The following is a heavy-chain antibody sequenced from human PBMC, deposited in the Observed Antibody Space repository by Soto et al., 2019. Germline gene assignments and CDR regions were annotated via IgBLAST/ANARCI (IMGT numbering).Heavy chain of an antibody. CDR2: INPNSGGT. D-gene: IGHD3-22*01. J-gene: IGHJ4*02. V-gene: IGHV1-2*02. CDR3: ARRKGDYYDSSGHHYYFDY. Sequence: ASVKVSCNACGYTITDYYVHRVRQAPGQGLEWMGWINPNSGGTKSAQKFQGRVTMTRDTSISTAYMELSRLRSDDTAVYYCARRKGDYYDSSGHHYYFDYWGQGTLVTV. CDR1: GYTITDYY.